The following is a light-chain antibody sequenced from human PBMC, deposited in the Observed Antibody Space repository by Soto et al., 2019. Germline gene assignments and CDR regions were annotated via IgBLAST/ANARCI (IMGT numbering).Light chain of an antibody. CDR3: QKYNSAPWT. V-gene: IGKV1-27*01. J-gene: IGKJ1*01. CDR1: QDISNY. Sequence: DIQMTQSPSSLSASVGDRVTITCRARQDISNYLAWYQQKPGKVPKLLIYAASTLQSGVPSRFSGSGSGTDFTLTISSMQPEDVATYYCQKYNSAPWTFGQGTQVEIK. CDR2: AAS.